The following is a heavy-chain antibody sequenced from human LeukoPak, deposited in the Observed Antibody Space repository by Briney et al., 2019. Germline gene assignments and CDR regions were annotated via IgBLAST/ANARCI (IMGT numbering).Heavy chain of an antibody. Sequence: PGGSLRLSCAASGFTFFIYGMTWVRQAPGKGLEWVSTISGTGDNTYYADSVKGRFTISRDNSKNTLYLQMNSLRAEDTAVYYCAKLRTGYSSGWYSGFDYWGQGTLVTVPS. CDR2: ISGTGDNT. CDR3: AKLRTGYSSGWYSGFDY. CDR1: GFTFFIYG. J-gene: IGHJ4*02. D-gene: IGHD6-19*01. V-gene: IGHV3-23*01.